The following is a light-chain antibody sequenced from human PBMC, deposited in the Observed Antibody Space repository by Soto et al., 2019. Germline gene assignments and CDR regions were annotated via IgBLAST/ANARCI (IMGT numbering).Light chain of an antibody. CDR1: QSVSSN. Sequence: EIVMTQSPAPLSVSPGESATLSCRASQSVSSNLAWYQQKPGQAPRLLIYGASTRATGIPARFSGSGSGTEFTRTISSLQSEDFAVYYCQQYNNWPYTCGQGTNLEIK. CDR3: QQYNNWPYT. CDR2: GAS. J-gene: IGKJ2*01. V-gene: IGKV3-15*01.